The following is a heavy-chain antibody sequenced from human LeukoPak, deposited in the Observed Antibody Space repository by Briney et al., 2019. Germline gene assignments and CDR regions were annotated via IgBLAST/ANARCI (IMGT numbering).Heavy chain of an antibody. CDR2: IYYSGST. V-gene: IGHV4-39*01. CDR3: ARHDRVGSYCSGGSCLIREGFFEY. J-gene: IGHJ4*02. Sequence: SEILSLTCTVSGGSISSSSYYWGWIRQPPGKGLEWIGSIYYSGSTYYHPSLKSRVTISVDTSKNQFSLKLSSVTAADTDVYYCARHDRVGSYCSGGSCLIREGFFEYWGQGTLVTVSS. CDR1: GGSISSSSYY. D-gene: IGHD2-15*01.